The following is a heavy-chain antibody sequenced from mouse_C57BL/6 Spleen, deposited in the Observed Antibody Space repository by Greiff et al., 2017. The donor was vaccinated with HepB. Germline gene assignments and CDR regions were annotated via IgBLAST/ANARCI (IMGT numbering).Heavy chain of an antibody. V-gene: IGHV1-80*01. J-gene: IGHJ4*01. CDR3: ARYELGSSPMDY. CDR2: IYPGDGDT. Sequence: QVQLQQSGAELVKPGASVKISCKASGYAFSSYWMNWVKQRPGKGLEWIGQIYPGDGDTNYNGKFKGKATLTADKSSSTAYMQLSSLTSEDSAVYFCARYELGSSPMDYWGQGTSVTVSS. CDR1: GYAFSSYW. D-gene: IGHD1-1*01.